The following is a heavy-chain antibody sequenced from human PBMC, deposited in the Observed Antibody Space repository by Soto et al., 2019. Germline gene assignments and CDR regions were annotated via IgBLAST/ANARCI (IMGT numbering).Heavy chain of an antibody. J-gene: IGHJ4*02. CDR2: ISGSGGTI. CDR1: GFTFSSYG. CDR3: ARETGLRNSSWSYYFDF. Sequence: PGGSLCLSCAASGFTFSSYGMHWVRQDPGKGLVWVSYISGSGGTIYYADSVKGRFTISRDNAKNSLSVQMNSLRDEDTAVYFCARETGLRNSSWSYYFDFWGQGTRVTVSS. V-gene: IGHV3-48*02. D-gene: IGHD6-13*01.